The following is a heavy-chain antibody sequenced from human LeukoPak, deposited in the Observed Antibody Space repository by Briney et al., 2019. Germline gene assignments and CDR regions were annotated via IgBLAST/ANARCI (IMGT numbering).Heavy chain of an antibody. CDR2: IYPGDSDT. CDR1: GYSFTSYW. V-gene: IGHV5-51*01. CDR3: ARPNYYGSGSPSEVWFDP. D-gene: IGHD3-10*01. J-gene: IGHJ5*02. Sequence: GESLKISCKGSGYSFTSYWIGWVRQMPGKGLEWMGIIYPGDSDTRYSPSFQGQVTISADKSISTAYLQWSSLKASDTAMYYCARPNYYGSGSPSEVWFDPWGQGTLVTVSS.